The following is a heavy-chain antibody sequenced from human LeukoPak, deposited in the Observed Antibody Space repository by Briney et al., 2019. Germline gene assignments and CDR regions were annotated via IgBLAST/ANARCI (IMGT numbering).Heavy chain of an antibody. D-gene: IGHD6-19*01. CDR2: IYYSGST. CDR3: ARVDSSGWYDYYYYYGMDV. CDR1: GGSISSYY. J-gene: IGHJ6*02. Sequence: PSETLSLTCTVSGGSISSYYWSWIRQPPGKGLEWIGYIYYSGSTNYNPSLKSRVTISVDTSKNQFSLKLSSVTAADTAVYYCARVDSSGWYDYYYYYGMDVRGQRTTVTVSS. V-gene: IGHV4-59*01.